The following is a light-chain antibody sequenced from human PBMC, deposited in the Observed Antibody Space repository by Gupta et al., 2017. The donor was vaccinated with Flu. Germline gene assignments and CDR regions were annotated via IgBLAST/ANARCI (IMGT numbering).Light chain of an antibody. CDR1: SSAIGAYDY. CDR3: GSETGSGRG. J-gene: IGLJ2*01. Sequence: QSALTQPASMSGSPGQSITISCTGTSSAIGAYDYVSGYQQHPNKAPKLMIYEVSHRPSGVSNRFAAAKPGNTASHTISELQADDEADYYCGSETGSGRGVGGGTKLAVL. V-gene: IGLV2-14*01. CDR2: EVS.